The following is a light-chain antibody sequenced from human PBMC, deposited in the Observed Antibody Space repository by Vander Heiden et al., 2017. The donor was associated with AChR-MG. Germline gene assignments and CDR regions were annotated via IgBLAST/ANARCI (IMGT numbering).Light chain of an antibody. CDR2: EAS. Sequence: DIQMTQSPSTLSASVGDSVTITCRTSQTISTSLAWCQQEPGKAPTLLIYEASNLESGVPARFSGSGSGTAFTLTISSLQPGDFAVYYCQQYNTYWTFSQGTKVEIK. J-gene: IGKJ1*01. CDR3: QQYNTYWT. V-gene: IGKV1-5*01. CDR1: QTISTS.